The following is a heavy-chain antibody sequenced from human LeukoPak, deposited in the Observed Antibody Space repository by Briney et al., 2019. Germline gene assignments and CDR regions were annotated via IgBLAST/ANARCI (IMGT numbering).Heavy chain of an antibody. CDR1: GGSISSYY. Sequence: SETLSLTCTVSGGSISSYYWSWIRQPPGKGLEWIGYIYYSGSTNYNPSLKSRVTISVDTSKNQFSLKLSSVTAADTAVYYCARRGYGYGVHFDYWGQGTLVTVSS. V-gene: IGHV4-59*08. CDR3: ARRGYGYGVHFDY. J-gene: IGHJ4*02. CDR2: IYYSGST. D-gene: IGHD5-18*01.